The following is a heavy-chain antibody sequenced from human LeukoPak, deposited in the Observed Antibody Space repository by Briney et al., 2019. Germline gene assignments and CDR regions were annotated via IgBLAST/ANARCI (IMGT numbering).Heavy chain of an antibody. D-gene: IGHD6-6*01. V-gene: IGHV4-39*01. Sequence: SETLSLTCTVSGGSISSRSYYWGWIRQPPGKGLEWIGSIYYSGSTYYNPSLKSRVTISVDTSKNQFSLKLSSVTAADTAVYYCARRSSSSPTPSWFDTWGQGTLVTVSS. CDR1: GGSISSRSYY. CDR3: ARRSSSSPTPSWFDT. CDR2: IYYSGST. J-gene: IGHJ5*02.